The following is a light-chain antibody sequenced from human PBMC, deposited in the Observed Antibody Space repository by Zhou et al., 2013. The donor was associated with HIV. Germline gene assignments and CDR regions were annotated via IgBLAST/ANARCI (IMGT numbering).Light chain of an antibody. J-gene: IGKJ1*01. CDR3: QQCDSYPWT. CDR2: KAS. Sequence: DIQMTQSPSTLSASVGDRVTITCRASQSISSWLARYQQKPGKAPNLLIYKASTLDTGVPSRFSGSGSGAEFTLTISSLQPDDFATYYCQQCDSYPWTFGQGTKVEIK. V-gene: IGKV1-5*03. CDR1: QSISSW.